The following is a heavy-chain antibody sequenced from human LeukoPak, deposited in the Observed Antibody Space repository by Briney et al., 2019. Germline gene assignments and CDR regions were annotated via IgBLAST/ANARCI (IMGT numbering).Heavy chain of an antibody. CDR3: ARDLKADGYNYDYFDY. D-gene: IGHD5-24*01. Sequence: PGGSLRLSCAASGFTFSTYAMHWVRQAPGKGLEWVAVISYDGSNKYYADSVKSRFTISRDNSKNTLYLQMNSLRAEDTAVYYCARDLKADGYNYDYFDYWGQGTLVTVSS. J-gene: IGHJ4*02. CDR2: ISYDGSNK. CDR1: GFTFSTYA. V-gene: IGHV3-30-3*01.